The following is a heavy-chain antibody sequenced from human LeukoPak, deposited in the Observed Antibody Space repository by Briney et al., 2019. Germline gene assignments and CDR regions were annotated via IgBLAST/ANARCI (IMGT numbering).Heavy chain of an antibody. Sequence: SETLSLTCTVPGGSISSYYWGRIRQPPGKGLECIGYIYNSGNTNYNPSLKSRVTISVDTSKNQLSLELSSVTAADTAVYYCARWNEGFDYWGQGTLVTVSS. CDR1: GGSISSYY. CDR3: ARWNEGFDY. CDR2: IYNSGNT. J-gene: IGHJ4*02. D-gene: IGHD1-1*01. V-gene: IGHV4-59*01.